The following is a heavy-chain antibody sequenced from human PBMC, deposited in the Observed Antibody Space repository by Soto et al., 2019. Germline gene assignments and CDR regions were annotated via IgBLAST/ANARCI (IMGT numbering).Heavy chain of an antibody. V-gene: IGHV1-2*04. D-gene: IGHD3-22*01. CDR3: ARGEYYYDSSGYYWYAFDI. CDR2: INPNSGGT. CDR1: GYTFTGYY. J-gene: IGHJ3*02. Sequence: ASVKVSCKASGYTFTGYYMHWVRQAPGQGLEWMGWINPNSGGTNYAQKFQGWVTMTRDTSISTAYMELSRLRSDDTAVYYCARGEYYYDSSGYYWYAFDIWGQGTMVTVS.